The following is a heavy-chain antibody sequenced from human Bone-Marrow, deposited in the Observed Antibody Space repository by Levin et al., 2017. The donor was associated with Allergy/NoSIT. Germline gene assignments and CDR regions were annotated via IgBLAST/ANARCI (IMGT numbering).Heavy chain of an antibody. CDR2: IYYSGFT. CDR1: GVSISPYY. V-gene: IGHV4-59*01. D-gene: IGHD1-26*01. CDR3: VRGGPGGSYDY. J-gene: IGHJ4*02. Sequence: MSSETLSLTCTVSGVSISPYYWSWIRQPPGKGLEYIGYIYYSGFTKYNTSLKSRVTLSRDTSKNQFSLRLNSVTAADTAVYYCVRGGPGGSYDYWGLGTLVSVSS.